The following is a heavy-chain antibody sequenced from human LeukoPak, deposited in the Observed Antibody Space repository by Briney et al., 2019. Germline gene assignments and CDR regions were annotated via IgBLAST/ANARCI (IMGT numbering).Heavy chain of an antibody. Sequence: PSETLFLTCTVTGGSISSYYWSWIRQPPGKGLEWIGYIYYSGSTNYNPSLKSRVTISVDTSKNHFSLKLSSVTAADTAVYYCAREVPSSGGFDLWGRGTLVTVSS. CDR2: IYYSGST. V-gene: IGHV4-59*01. CDR3: AREVPSSGGFDL. CDR1: GGSISSYY. D-gene: IGHD1-1*01. J-gene: IGHJ2*01.